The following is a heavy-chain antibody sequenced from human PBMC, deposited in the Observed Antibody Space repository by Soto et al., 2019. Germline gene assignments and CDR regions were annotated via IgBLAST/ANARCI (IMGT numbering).Heavy chain of an antibody. CDR3: SRSYSSGWEFDY. D-gene: IGHD6-19*01. Sequence: PGGSLRLSCGASGFTFSNYYMSWTRQAPGKGLEWVSYISSSGMTIYYADSVKGRFTVSRDNAQNSLSLKLNSLRVEDTAVYYCSRSYSSGWEFDYWGQGTQVTV. J-gene: IGHJ4*02. V-gene: IGHV3-11*01. CDR2: ISSSGMTI. CDR1: GFTFSNYY.